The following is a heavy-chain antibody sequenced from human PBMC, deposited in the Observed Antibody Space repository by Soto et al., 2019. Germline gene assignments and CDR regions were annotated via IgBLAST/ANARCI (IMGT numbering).Heavy chain of an antibody. Sequence: PSETLSLTCSVSGRSMSSNYWSWIRQSPDKGLEWLGYVFYGGADYNPSLGGRVSMSVETSKSQFSLKLTSVTVTDTAVYYCASYRGALYFESWGPGILVTVSS. D-gene: IGHD3-16*01. CDR1: GRSMSSNY. CDR3: ASYRGALYFES. J-gene: IGHJ4*02. V-gene: IGHV4-59*01. CDR2: VFYGGA.